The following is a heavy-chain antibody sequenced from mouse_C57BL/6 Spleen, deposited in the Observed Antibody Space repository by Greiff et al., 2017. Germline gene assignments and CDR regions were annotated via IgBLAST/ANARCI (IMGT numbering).Heavy chain of an antibody. D-gene: IGHD2-4*01. CDR1: GFTFTDYY. CDR2: IRNKANGYTT. V-gene: IGHV7-3*01. CDR3: ARYAFFYYDSAMDY. Sequence: EVMLVESGGGLVQPGGSLSLSCAASGFTFTDYYMSWVRQPPGKALEWLGFIRNKANGYTTEYSASVKGRFTISRDNSQSILYLQMKALRAEDSATYYCARYAFFYYDSAMDYWGQGTSVTVSS. J-gene: IGHJ4*01.